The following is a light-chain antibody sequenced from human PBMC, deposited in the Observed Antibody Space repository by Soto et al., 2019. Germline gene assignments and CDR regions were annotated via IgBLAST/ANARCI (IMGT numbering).Light chain of an antibody. V-gene: IGKV1-8*01. CDR1: QDISSY. CDR3: QQYYSYPLT. Sequence: AIGMIQSPSSLSASAGDRVTITCRASQDISSYLAWYQQKPGKAPKLLIYAASTLQSGVPSRISGSESGTDFTLTISCLQSEDSATYYCQQYYSYPLTFGGGTKVEIK. J-gene: IGKJ4*01. CDR2: AAS.